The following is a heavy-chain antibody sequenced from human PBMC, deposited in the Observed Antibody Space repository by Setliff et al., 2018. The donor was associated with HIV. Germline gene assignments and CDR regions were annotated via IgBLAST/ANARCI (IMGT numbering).Heavy chain of an antibody. V-gene: IGHV4-34*01. Sequence: PSETLSPTCAVYGGSFSAYYWSWVRQPPEKGLEWNGEINPGGSATYNPSLKSRVTISVDTSKTQFSLKLNTVTAADTAIYYCVLLEVPFIEGIAPPLWGQGSLVTVTS. J-gene: IGHJ4*02. CDR1: GGSFSAYY. CDR2: INPGGSA. D-gene: IGHD2-15*01. CDR3: VLLEVPFIEGIAPPL.